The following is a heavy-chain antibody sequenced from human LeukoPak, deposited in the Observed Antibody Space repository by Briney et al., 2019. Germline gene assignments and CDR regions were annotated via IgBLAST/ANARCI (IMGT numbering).Heavy chain of an antibody. Sequence: SETLSLTCTVSGGSISSYYWSWIRQPAGKGLEWIGRIYTSGSTNYNPSLKSRVTMSVDTSKNQFSLKLSSVTAADTAVYYCATITYYDFWSGFGDSYYYMDVWAKGPRSPSP. J-gene: IGHJ6*03. CDR2: IYTSGST. V-gene: IGHV4-4*07. D-gene: IGHD3-3*01. CDR3: ATITYYDFWSGFGDSYYYMDV. CDR1: GGSISSYY.